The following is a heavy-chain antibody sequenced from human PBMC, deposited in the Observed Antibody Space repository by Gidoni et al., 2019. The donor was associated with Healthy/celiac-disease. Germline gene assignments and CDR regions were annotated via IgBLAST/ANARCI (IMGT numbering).Heavy chain of an antibody. D-gene: IGHD1-26*01. Sequence: QVQLQQWGAGLLKPSETLSLTCAVYGGSFSGYYWSWIRQPPGKGLEWIGEINHSGSTNYNPSLKSRVTISVDTSKNQFSLKLSSVTAADTAVYYCARGEGRLLRYSGSPFDYWGQGTLVTVSS. CDR3: ARGEGRLLRYSGSPFDY. V-gene: IGHV4-34*01. J-gene: IGHJ4*02. CDR2: INHSGST. CDR1: GGSFSGYY.